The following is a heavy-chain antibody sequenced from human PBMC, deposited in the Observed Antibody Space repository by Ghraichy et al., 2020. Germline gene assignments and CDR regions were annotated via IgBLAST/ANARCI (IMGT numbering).Heavy chain of an antibody. D-gene: IGHD3-22*01. J-gene: IGHJ4*02. CDR2: IFYRGSA. Sequence: SETLSLTCTVSGGSISSADHYWSWLRQHPGKGLEWIGFIFYRGSASYNSPLMSRSSMSVDTSKNQFSLNMGSLTAADTADYYCARVSYYYDTRGQDSIYYFDSWGQGTLVTVSS. CDR3: ARVSYYYDTRGQDSIYYFDS. V-gene: IGHV4-31*03. CDR1: GGSISSADHY.